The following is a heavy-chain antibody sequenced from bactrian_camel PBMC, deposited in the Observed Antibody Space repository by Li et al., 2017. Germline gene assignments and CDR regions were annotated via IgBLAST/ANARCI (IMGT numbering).Heavy chain of an antibody. CDR3: TQGVYWSTIGDIQRHQ. D-gene: IGHD8*01. Sequence: HVQLVESGGGSVQAGGSLRLSCAASASRFIAASDCVAWFRQVPGKEREVVASMTRDGSANYVDSVKGRFTISKDNAANTLSLQMHSLKAEDTAMYFCTQGVYWSTIGDIQRHQRGQGTQVTVS. CDR1: ASRFIAASDC. J-gene: IGHJ4*01. V-gene: IGHV3S55*01. CDR2: MTRDGSA.